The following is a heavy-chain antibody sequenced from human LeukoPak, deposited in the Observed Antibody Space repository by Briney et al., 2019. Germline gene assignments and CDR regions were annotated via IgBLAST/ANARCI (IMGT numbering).Heavy chain of an antibody. Sequence: GGSLRLSCAASGFTFSTYWMHWVRQAPGKGLVWVSGTDGSSKSTTYADSVKGRFTISRDNSKNTLYLQMNSLRAEDTAVYYCAKDGFTIGFGELFDYWGQGTLVTVSS. D-gene: IGHD3-10*01. CDR2: TDGSSKST. CDR3: AKDGFTIGFGELFDY. J-gene: IGHJ4*02. CDR1: GFTFSTYW. V-gene: IGHV3-74*03.